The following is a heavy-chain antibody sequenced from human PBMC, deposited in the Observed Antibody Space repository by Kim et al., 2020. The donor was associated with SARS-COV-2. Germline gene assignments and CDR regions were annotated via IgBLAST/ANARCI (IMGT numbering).Heavy chain of an antibody. D-gene: IGHD6-13*01. Sequence: SETLSLTCSISGGSISIYYWNWVRQPPGKGLEWIGNIYYSGNTDYNPSLKSRVSISVDTSKNQFSLKLTSVTAADTALYYCARSRSSWENFFDYWGQGALVTVSS. J-gene: IGHJ4*02. V-gene: IGHV4-59*12. CDR1: GGSISIYY. CDR2: IYYSGNT. CDR3: ARSRSSWENFFDY.